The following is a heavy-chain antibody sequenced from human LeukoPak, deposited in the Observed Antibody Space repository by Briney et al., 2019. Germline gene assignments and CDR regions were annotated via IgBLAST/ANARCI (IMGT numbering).Heavy chain of an antibody. V-gene: IGHV1-18*01. CDR2: ISPYNGNT. Sequence: GASVKVSCKASGYTFSNYGISWVRQAPGQGLEWMGWISPYNGNTDYAQKLQGRVTMTTDTSTTTGYMELRSLRSDDTAVYYCASAVRTVGATRRIDYWGQGTLVTVSS. J-gene: IGHJ4*02. CDR3: ASAVRTVGATRRIDY. CDR1: GYTFSNYG. D-gene: IGHD1-26*01.